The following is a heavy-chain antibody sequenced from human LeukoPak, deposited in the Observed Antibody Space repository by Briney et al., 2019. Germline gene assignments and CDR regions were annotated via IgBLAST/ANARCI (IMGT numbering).Heavy chain of an antibody. J-gene: IGHJ4*02. D-gene: IGHD6-13*01. Sequence: SETLSLTCTVSGGSVSSFHWSWIRQPAGKGLEWIGRIYTRGGTTYNPSLKSRVTVSVDTSKNQFSLKLYSVTAADTAVYYCARSRPASGSIDYWGQGTLLTVSS. V-gene: IGHV4-4*07. CDR1: GGSVSSFH. CDR2: IYTRGGT. CDR3: ARSRPASGSIDY.